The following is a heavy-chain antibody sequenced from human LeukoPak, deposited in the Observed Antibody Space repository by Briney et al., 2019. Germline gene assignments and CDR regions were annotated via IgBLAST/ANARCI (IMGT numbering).Heavy chain of an antibody. CDR3: ASLDRLGYCSGGSCYGPDDY. CDR1: GGSISSSSYY. D-gene: IGHD2-15*01. V-gene: IGHV4-39*07. J-gene: IGHJ4*02. CDR2: IYYSGST. Sequence: SETLSLTCTVSGGSISSSSYYWGWIRQPPGKGLEWIGSIYYSGSTYYKLSLKSRVTISVDTSKNQFSLKLSSVTAADTAVYYCASLDRLGYCSGGSCYGPDDYWGQGTLVTVSS.